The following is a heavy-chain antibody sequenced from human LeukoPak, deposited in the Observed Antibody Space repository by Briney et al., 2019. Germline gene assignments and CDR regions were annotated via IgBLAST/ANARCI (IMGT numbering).Heavy chain of an antibody. Sequence: GRSLRLSCAASGFTFDDYAMHWVRQAPGKGLEWVSGISWNSGSIGYADSVKGRFTISRDNAKNSLYLQMNSLRAEDTALYYCAKDYKLDAYAFDIWGQGTMVTVSS. CDR3: AKDYKLDAYAFDI. V-gene: IGHV3-9*01. CDR1: GFTFDDYA. CDR2: ISWNSGSI. D-gene: IGHD3/OR15-3a*01. J-gene: IGHJ3*02.